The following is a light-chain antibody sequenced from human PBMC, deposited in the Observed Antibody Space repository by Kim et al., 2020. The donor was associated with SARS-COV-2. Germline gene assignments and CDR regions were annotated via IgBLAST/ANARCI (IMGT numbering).Light chain of an antibody. CDR3: QQYDSYPLT. V-gene: IGKV1-5*03. J-gene: IGKJ4*01. CDR2: EAS. Sequence: ASVGDRVTITCRASQSMSVSLAWYQQKPGKAPNLLIYEASSLESGVPSRFSGSGSGTEFTLTINCLQPDDFATYYCQQYDSYPLTFGGGTKVDIK. CDR1: QSMSVS.